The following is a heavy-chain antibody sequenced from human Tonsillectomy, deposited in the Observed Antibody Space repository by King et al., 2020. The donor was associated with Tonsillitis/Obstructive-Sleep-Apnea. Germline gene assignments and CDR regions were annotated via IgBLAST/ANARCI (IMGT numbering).Heavy chain of an antibody. CDR1: GFTFGDYA. D-gene: IGHD4-17*01. CDR2: IRSKAYGGTT. V-gene: IGHV3-49*04. Sequence: VQLVESGGGLVQPGRSLRLSCTASGFTFGDYAMSWVRQAPGKGLEWVGFIRSKAYGGTTEYAASVKGRFTISRDDSKSIAYLKMNSLKTEDTAVYYCIIKKDDYGDYFDYWGQGTLVTVSS. J-gene: IGHJ4*02. CDR3: IIKKDDYGDYFDY.